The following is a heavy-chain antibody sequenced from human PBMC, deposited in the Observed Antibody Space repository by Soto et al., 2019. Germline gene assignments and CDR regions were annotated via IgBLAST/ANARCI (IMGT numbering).Heavy chain of an antibody. CDR2: ISSSGSTI. J-gene: IGHJ4*02. Sequence: GESLKISCVASGFTFSDYYMSWIRQAPGKGLEWVSYISSSGSTIYYADSVKGRFTISRDNAKNSLYLQMNSLRAEDTAVYYCARGPRYRQPGYIDYWGQGTLVTVSS. V-gene: IGHV3-11*01. CDR3: ARGPRYRQPGYIDY. D-gene: IGHD6-13*01. CDR1: GFTFSDYY.